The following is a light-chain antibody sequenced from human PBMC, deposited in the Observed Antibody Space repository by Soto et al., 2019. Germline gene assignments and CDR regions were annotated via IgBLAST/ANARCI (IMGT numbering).Light chain of an antibody. J-gene: IGKJ3*01. CDR1: QSISSW. Sequence: DIQMTQSPSTLSASVGDRVTITCRASQSISSWLAWYQQKPGKAPKVLIFAATSLQRGVPSRFRGFGSGTDFTLSINGLQPEDFATYYCQQTHSFPFSFGPGTKVDIK. CDR2: AAT. CDR3: QQTHSFPFS. V-gene: IGKV1-12*02.